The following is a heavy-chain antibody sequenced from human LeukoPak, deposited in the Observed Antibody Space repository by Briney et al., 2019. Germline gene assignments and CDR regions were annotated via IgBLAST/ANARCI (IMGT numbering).Heavy chain of an antibody. CDR2: ISSSSSYI. Sequence: GGSLRLSCAASGFTFSSYSMNWVHQAPGKGLEWVSSISSSSSYIYYADSVKGRFTISRDNAKSSLYLQMNSLRAEDSAVYYCAREGGGGYSYGYGYWGQGTLVTVSS. J-gene: IGHJ4*02. CDR3: AREGGGGYSYGYGY. V-gene: IGHV3-21*01. CDR1: GFTFSSYS. D-gene: IGHD5-18*01.